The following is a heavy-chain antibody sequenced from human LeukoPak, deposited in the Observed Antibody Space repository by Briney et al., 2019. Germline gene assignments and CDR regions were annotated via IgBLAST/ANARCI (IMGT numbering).Heavy chain of an antibody. V-gene: IGHV3-23*01. J-gene: IGHJ4*02. CDR3: AKGGLITFEAPSGY. Sequence: GGSLRLSCAASGFTFSSCSMNWVRQAPGKGLEWVSAISGSGGSTYYADSVKGRFTISRDNSKNTLYLQMNSLRAEDTAVYYCAKGGLITFEAPSGYWGQGTLVTVSS. CDR2: ISGSGGST. CDR1: GFTFSSCS. D-gene: IGHD3-16*01.